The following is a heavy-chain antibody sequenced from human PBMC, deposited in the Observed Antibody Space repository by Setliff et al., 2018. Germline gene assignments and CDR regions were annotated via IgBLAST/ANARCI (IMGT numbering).Heavy chain of an antibody. Sequence: ASVKVSCKASGYTFTNYGINWVRQATGQGLEWMGWMNPNSGNTGYAQKFQGRVTMTRNTSISTAYMELSSLRSEDTAVYYCARRVGSVGIQLPDYWGQGTLVTVSS. D-gene: IGHD5-18*01. CDR1: GYTFTNYG. J-gene: IGHJ4*02. V-gene: IGHV1-8*02. CDR3: ARRVGSVGIQLPDY. CDR2: MNPNSGNT.